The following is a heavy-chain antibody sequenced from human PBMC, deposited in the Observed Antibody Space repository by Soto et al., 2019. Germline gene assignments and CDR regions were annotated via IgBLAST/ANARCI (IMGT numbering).Heavy chain of an antibody. CDR3: ARTVATNPYYFDY. Sequence: PGGSLRLSCAASGFTFSSYAMHWVRQAPGKGLEWVAVISYDGSNKYYADSVKGRFTISRDNSKNTLYLQMNSLRAEDTAVYYCARTVATNPYYFDYWGQGTLVTVSS. V-gene: IGHV3-30-3*01. J-gene: IGHJ4*02. CDR2: ISYDGSNK. CDR1: GFTFSSYA. D-gene: IGHD4-17*01.